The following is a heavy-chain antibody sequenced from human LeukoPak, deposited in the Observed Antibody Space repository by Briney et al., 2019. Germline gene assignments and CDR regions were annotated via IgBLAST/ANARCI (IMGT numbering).Heavy chain of an antibody. CDR3: ARDLNYDILTGYYTPFHY. Sequence: SVKVSCKASGGTFSSYAISWVRQAPGQGLEWMGGIIPIFGTANYAQKFQDRVTMTTDTSTSTAFMELRSLRSDDTAVYYCARDLNYDILTGYYTPFHYWGQGTLVTVSS. D-gene: IGHD3-9*01. CDR2: IIPIFGTA. J-gene: IGHJ4*02. CDR1: GGTFSSYA. V-gene: IGHV1-69*05.